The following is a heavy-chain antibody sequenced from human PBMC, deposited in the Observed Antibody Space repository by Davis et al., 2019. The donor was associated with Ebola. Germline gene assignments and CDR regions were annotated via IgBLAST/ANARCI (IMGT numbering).Heavy chain of an antibody. D-gene: IGHD2-2*01. CDR3: ARVGGGGYCSSTSCPGYAFDI. CDR1: GFTFSSYS. J-gene: IGHJ3*02. CDR2: ISSSSSYI. V-gene: IGHV3-21*01. Sequence: GESLKISCAASGFTFSSYSMNWVRQAPGKGLEWVSSISSSSSYIYYADSVKGRFTISRDNAKNSLYLQINSLRAEDTAVYYCARVGGGGYCSSTSCPGYAFDIWGQGTMVTVSS.